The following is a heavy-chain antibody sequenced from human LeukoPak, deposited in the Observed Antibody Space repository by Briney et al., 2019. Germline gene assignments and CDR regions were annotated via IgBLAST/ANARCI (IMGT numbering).Heavy chain of an antibody. D-gene: IGHD3-22*01. J-gene: IGHJ3*02. CDR3: ARDGRDSSGYYDAFDI. CDR2: IWYDGSNK. Sequence: GGSLRLSCAASGFTFSSYGMHWVRQAPGKGLEWVAVIWYDGSNKYYADSVKGRFTISRDNAKNSLYLQMNSLRAEDTAVYYCARDGRDSSGYYDAFDIWGQGTMVTVSS. V-gene: IGHV3-33*01. CDR1: GFTFSSYG.